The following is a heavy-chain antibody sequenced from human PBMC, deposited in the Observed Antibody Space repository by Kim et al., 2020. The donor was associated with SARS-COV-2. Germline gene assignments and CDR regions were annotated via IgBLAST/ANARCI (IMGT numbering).Heavy chain of an antibody. CDR2: VST. CDR3: ARSFYYFDY. J-gene: IGHJ4*02. V-gene: IGHV3-23*01. Sequence: VSTYYADSVKGRFTISRDNSKNTLFLQLNTLRAEDTAIYYCARSFYYFDYWGQGTLVTVSS.